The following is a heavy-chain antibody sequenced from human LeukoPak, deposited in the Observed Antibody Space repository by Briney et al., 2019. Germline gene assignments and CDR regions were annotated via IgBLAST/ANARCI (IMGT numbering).Heavy chain of an antibody. V-gene: IGHV1-18*01. CDR1: GYTFTSYG. Sequence: ASVKVSCKASGYTFTSYGISWVRQAPGQGLEWMGWISAYNGNTNYVQKLQGRVTMTTDTSTSTAFMELRSLRSDDTAVYYCARSENYYDSSGYYLLRHWGQGTLVTVSS. CDR2: ISAYNGNT. CDR3: ARSENYYDSSGYYLLRH. D-gene: IGHD3-22*01. J-gene: IGHJ1*01.